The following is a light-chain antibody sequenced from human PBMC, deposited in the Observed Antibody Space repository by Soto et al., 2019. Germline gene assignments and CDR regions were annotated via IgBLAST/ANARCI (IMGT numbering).Light chain of an antibody. J-gene: IGLJ2*01. CDR2: DVT. CDR3: SSYRSSNTPVV. V-gene: IGLV2-14*01. CDR1: SSDVGSHN. Sequence: QSALTQPASVSGSPGQSITIPCTGTSSDVGSHNVVWYQQHPGKAPKLMIYDVTNRPSGVSYRFSGSKSGNTASLTISGLQAEDEADYYCSSYRSSNTPVVFGGGTKVTVL.